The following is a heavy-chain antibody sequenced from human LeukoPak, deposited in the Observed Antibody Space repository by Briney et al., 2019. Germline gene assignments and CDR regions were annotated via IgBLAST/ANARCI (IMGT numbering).Heavy chain of an antibody. CDR2: INHSGST. D-gene: IGHD3-3*01. V-gene: IGHV4-34*01. J-gene: IGHJ6*03. CDR1: GGSFSGYY. Sequence: SETLSLTCAVYGGSFSGYYWSWIRQPPGKGLEWIGEINHSGSTNYNPSLKSRVTISVDTSKNQFSLKLSSVTAADTAVYCCAREWYYSYYMDVWGKGTTVTVSS. CDR3: AREWYYSYYMDV.